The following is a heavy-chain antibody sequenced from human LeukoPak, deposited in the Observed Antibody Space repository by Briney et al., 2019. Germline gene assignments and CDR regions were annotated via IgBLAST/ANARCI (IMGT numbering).Heavy chain of an antibody. Sequence: GGSLRLSCAASGFTVSRNYMSWVRQAPGKGLEWVSVIYSGGSKYYADSVKGRFTISRDNPKNIVYLQMNSLRAEGTAVYYCARYCSTTSCESPDAFDIWGHGTMVTVSS. CDR2: IYSGGSK. V-gene: IGHV3-53*01. D-gene: IGHD2-2*01. CDR3: ARYCSTTSCESPDAFDI. J-gene: IGHJ3*02. CDR1: GFTVSRNY.